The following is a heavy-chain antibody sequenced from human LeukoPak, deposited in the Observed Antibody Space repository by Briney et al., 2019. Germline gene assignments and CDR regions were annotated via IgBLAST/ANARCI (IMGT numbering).Heavy chain of an antibody. J-gene: IGHJ5*02. V-gene: IGHV3-21*01. Sequence: GGSLRLSCAASGFTFSSYSMNWVRQAPGKGLEWVSSISSSSSYIYYADSVKGRFTISRDNAKNSLYLQMNSLRAEDTAVYYCARTRGYCSGGSCYNWFDPWGQGTLVTVSS. CDR3: ARTRGYCSGGSCYNWFDP. D-gene: IGHD2-15*01. CDR2: ISSSSSYI. CDR1: GFTFSSYS.